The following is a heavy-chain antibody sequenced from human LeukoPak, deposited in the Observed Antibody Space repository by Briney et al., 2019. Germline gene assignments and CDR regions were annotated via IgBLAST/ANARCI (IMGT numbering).Heavy chain of an antibody. Sequence: GASVKVSCKVSGYTLTELSMHWVRQAPGKGLEWMGGFDPEDGETIYAQEFQGRVTMTEDTSTDTAYMELSSLRSEDTAVYYCATVPAKVGATPTLLYWGQGTLVTVSS. CDR3: ATVPAKVGATPTLLY. D-gene: IGHD1-26*01. CDR2: FDPEDGET. V-gene: IGHV1-24*01. CDR1: GYTLTELS. J-gene: IGHJ4*02.